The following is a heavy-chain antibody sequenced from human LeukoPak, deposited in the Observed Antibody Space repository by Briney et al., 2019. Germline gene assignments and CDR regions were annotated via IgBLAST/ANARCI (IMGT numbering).Heavy chain of an antibody. CDR3: GGSGSYYPLFDY. J-gene: IGHJ4*02. CDR2: IYSGGST. V-gene: IGHV3-66*02. CDR1: GFTVSSNY. Sequence: PGGSRRLSCAASGFTVSSNYMSWVRQAPGKGLEWVSVIYSGGSTYHADSVKGRFTISRDNSKNTLYLKMNSLRVEDTAVYYCGGSGSYYPLFDYWGQGTLVTVSS. D-gene: IGHD1-26*01.